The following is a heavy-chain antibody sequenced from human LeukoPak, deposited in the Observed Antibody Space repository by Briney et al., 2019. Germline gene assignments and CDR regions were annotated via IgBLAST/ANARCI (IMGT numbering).Heavy chain of an antibody. CDR1: GGTFSSYA. D-gene: IGHD3-3*01. J-gene: IGHJ4*02. CDR2: IIPIFGTA. V-gene: IGHV1-69*13. CDR3: ARRSIAGDFWSGYSLDY. Sequence: GASVKVSCKASGGTFSSYAISWVRQAPGQGLEWMGGIIPIFGTANYAQKFQGRVTITADESTSTAYMELSSLRSEDTAVYYCARRSIAGDFWSGYSLDYWGQGTLVTVSS.